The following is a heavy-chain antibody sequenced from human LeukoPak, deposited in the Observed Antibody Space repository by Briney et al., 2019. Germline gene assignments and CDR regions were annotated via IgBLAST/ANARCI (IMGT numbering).Heavy chain of an antibody. J-gene: IGHJ4*02. V-gene: IGHV4-30-2*01. Sequence: SETLSLTCTVSGGSISSGGYYWSWIRQPPGKGLEWIGYIYHSGSTYYNPSLKSRVTISVDRSKNQFSLKLSSVTAADTAVCYCARVHALTIVFDYWGQGTLVTVSS. CDR3: ARVHALTIVFDY. CDR1: GGSISSGGYY. CDR2: IYHSGST. D-gene: IGHD3-3*01.